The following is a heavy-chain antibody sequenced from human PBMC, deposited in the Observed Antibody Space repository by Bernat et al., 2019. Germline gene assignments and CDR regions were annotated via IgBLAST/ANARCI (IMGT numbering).Heavy chain of an antibody. CDR1: VYTFTSYG. J-gene: IGHJ4*02. CDR3: ARGESTVVTSIRD. CDR2: ISAYNGNT. V-gene: IGHV1-18*01. D-gene: IGHD4-23*01. Sequence: QVQLVQSGAEVKKPVASVKFSCKASVYTFTSYGISWVRQAPGQGLGWMGWISAYNGNTNYTQKLQGRVTMTTDTSTSTAYMELRSLRSDDTAVYYYARGESTVVTSIRDWGQGTLVTVSS.